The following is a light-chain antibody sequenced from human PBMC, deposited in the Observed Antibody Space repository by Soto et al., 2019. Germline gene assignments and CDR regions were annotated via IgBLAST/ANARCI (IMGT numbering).Light chain of an antibody. CDR3: QQYDSFPRT. CDR1: QSISSW. V-gene: IGKV1-5*01. Sequence: DIQMTQSPSTLSASVGDRVSITCRASQSISSWVAWYQQRPGKAPKFLIYDASRLESGVPSRFSGSGSGTEFTLTISSLQPDDFATYYCQQYDSFPRTFGHGTKVEIK. J-gene: IGKJ1*01. CDR2: DAS.